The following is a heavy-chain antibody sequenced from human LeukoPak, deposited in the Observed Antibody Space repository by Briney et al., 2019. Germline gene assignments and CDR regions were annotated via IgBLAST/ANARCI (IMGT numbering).Heavy chain of an antibody. V-gene: IGHV4-31*03. D-gene: IGHD2-15*01. CDR3: ARVLKWSFDY. CDR2: IYYSGST. J-gene: IGHJ4*02. Sequence: SQTLSLTCTVSGGSISSGGYHWSWIRQHPGKGLEWIGYIYYSGSTYYNPSLKSRVTISVDTSKNQFSLKLSSVTAADTAVYYCARVLKWSFDYWGQGTLVTVSS. CDR1: GGSISSGGYH.